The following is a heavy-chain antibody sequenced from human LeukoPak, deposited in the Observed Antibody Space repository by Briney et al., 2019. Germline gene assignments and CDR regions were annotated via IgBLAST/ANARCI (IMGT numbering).Heavy chain of an antibody. CDR1: GFTFDDYG. V-gene: IGHV3-20*01. CDR2: INWNGGST. CDR3: AREIDSSSWYIPGDY. J-gene: IGHJ4*02. D-gene: IGHD6-13*01. Sequence: PGGSLRLSCAASGFTFDDYGMSWVRQAPGKGLEWVSGINWNGGSTGYADSVKGRFTISRDNAKNSLYLQMNSLRAEDTALYHCAREIDSSSWYIPGDYWGQGTLVTVSS.